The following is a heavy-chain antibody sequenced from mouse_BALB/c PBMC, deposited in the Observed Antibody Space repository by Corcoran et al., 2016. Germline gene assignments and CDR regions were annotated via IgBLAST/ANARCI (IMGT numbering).Heavy chain of an antibody. CDR3: ARAPLHYYAKNY. V-gene: IGHV9-3-1*01. CDR2: INTYTGKP. D-gene: IGHD6-1*01. J-gene: IGHJ4*01. CDR1: GYTFSNYG. Sequence: QIQLVQSGPELKKPGETVKISRKASGYTFSNYGMYWVKQAPGKGLKGMGWINTYTGKPKYADDVKGRFAFSLETSASTAYLQINNLKNEDTATYFCARAPLHYYAKNYWGQGTSVTVS.